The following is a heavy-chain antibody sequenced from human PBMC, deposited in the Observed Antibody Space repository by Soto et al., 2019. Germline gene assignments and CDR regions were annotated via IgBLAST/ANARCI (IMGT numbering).Heavy chain of an antibody. CDR2: IYPGDSDT. Sequence: GESLKISCKGSGYSFTSYWIGWVRQMPGKGLEWMGIIYPGDSDTRYSPSFQGQVTISADKSISTAYLQWSSLKASDTAMYYCAATPDFDWFGRSPFDYWGQGTLVTVSS. D-gene: IGHD3-9*01. V-gene: IGHV5-51*01. J-gene: IGHJ4*02. CDR3: AATPDFDWFGRSPFDY. CDR1: GYSFTSYW.